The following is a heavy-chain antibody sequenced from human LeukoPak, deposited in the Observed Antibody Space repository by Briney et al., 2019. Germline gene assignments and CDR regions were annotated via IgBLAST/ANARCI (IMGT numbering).Heavy chain of an antibody. CDR2: INHSGST. CDR3: ATTMVRGVYYFDY. CDR1: GGSFSGYY. Sequence: PSETLSLTCAVYGGSFSGYYWSWIRQPPGKGLEWIGEINHSGSTNYNPSLKSRVTISVDTSKNQFSLKLSSVTAADTAVYYCATTMVRGVYYFDYWGQGTLVTVSS. D-gene: IGHD3-10*01. J-gene: IGHJ4*02. V-gene: IGHV4-34*01.